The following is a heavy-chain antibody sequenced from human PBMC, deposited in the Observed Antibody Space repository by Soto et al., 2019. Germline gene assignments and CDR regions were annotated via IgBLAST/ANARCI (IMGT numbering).Heavy chain of an antibody. CDR2: IIPIFGTA. CDR1: GGTFSSYA. V-gene: IGHV1-69*13. CDR3: ARVRCSGGSCYHILPRPMDV. J-gene: IGHJ6*02. D-gene: IGHD2-15*01. Sequence: ASVKVSCKASGGTFSSYAISWVRQAPGQGLEWMGGIIPIFGTANYAQKFQGRVTITADESTSTAYMELSSLRSEDTAVYYCARVRCSGGSCYHILPRPMDVWGQGTTVTVSS.